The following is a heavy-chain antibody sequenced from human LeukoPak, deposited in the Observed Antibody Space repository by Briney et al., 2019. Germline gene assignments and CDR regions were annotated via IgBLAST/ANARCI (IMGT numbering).Heavy chain of an antibody. D-gene: IGHD3-10*01. CDR2: ISDGGWT. CDR1: GFTFNNYA. J-gene: IGHJ4*02. CDR3: AKDPMLRGATYDQ. V-gene: IGHV3-23*01. Sequence: QPGGSLRLSCAASGFTFNNYAMSWVRQAPGKGLEWVSSISDGGWTAYTDSVKGRFFISRETATNTLYLQMNSLRVEDTALYYCAKDPMLRGATYDQWGQGTLVTVSS.